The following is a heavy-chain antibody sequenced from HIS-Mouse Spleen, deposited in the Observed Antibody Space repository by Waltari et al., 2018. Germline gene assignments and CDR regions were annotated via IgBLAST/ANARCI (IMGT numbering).Heavy chain of an antibody. Sequence: QVQLVESGGGVVQLGRSLRLFCAASGFTFSSYAMHWVRQAPGKGLEWVAVISYDGSNKYYADSVKGRFTISRDNSKNTLYLQMNSLRAEDTAVYYCARGFVDTAMVDYWGQGTLVTVSS. CDR3: ARGFVDTAMVDY. D-gene: IGHD5-18*01. J-gene: IGHJ4*02. CDR2: ISYDGSNK. V-gene: IGHV3-30-3*01. CDR1: GFTFSSYA.